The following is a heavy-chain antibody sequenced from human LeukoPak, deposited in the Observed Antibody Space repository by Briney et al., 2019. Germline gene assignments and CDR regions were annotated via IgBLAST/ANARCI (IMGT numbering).Heavy chain of an antibody. V-gene: IGHV3-30*02. J-gene: IGHJ4*02. CDR2: IRYDGSNK. D-gene: IGHD3-22*01. Sequence: PGGSLRLSCAASGFTFSTYSMNWVRQAPGKGPEWVAFIRYDGSNKYYADSVKGRFTISRDNSKNTLYLQMNSLRAEDTAVYYCAKPPYDSSGYYYVALIDYWGQGTLVTVSS. CDR3: AKPPYDSSGYYYVALIDY. CDR1: GFTFSTYS.